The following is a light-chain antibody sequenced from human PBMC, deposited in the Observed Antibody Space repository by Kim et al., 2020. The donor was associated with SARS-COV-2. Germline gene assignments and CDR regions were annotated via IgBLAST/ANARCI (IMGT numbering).Light chain of an antibody. Sequence: GQEVTISCAGSNSNVANYSVSWYQHLPGTAPKLLIYDDNQRPSGISDRFSASKSGTSATLDITGLQAGDEADYYCSTWDTTLSRRVFGGGTQLTVL. CDR3: STWDTTLSRRV. CDR1: NSNVANYS. V-gene: IGLV1-51*01. CDR2: DDN. J-gene: IGLJ3*02.